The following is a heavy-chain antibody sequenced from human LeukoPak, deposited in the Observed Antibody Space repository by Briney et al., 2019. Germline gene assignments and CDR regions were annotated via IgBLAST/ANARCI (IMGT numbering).Heavy chain of an antibody. CDR1: GYTFTSDG. CDR3: AREDYGDYPFDY. D-gene: IGHD4-17*01. J-gene: IGHJ4*02. V-gene: IGHV1-18*01. CDR2: ISAYNGNR. Sequence: ASVKVSCKASGYTFTSDGISWVRQAPGQGLEWMGWISAYNGNRNYAQKVEGRVTMTTDTSTNTAYMELRGLRSDDTAVYYCAREDYGDYPFDYWGQGTLVTVSS.